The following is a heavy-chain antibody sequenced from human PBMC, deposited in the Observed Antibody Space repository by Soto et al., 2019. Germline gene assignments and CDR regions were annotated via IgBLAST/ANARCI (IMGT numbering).Heavy chain of an antibody. Sequence: SETLSLTCTASGGSISSYYWSWIRQPPGKGLEWIGYIYYSGSTNYNPSLKSRVTISVDTSKNQFSLKLSSVTAADTAVYYCARDSQLVVLDHYYYYYGMDVWGQGTTVTVSS. D-gene: IGHD6-6*01. V-gene: IGHV4-59*01. CDR1: GGSISSYY. J-gene: IGHJ6*02. CDR3: ARDSQLVVLDHYYYYYGMDV. CDR2: IYYSGST.